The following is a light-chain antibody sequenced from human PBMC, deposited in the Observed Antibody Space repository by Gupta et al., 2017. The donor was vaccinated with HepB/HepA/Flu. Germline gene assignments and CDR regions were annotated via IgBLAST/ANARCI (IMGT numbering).Light chain of an antibody. Sequence: SYDLTQPPSVSVSPGKTASITCSGDKLGDKYAYGYQQKPGQSPVLVIYQDNKRPSGIPERFSGSNAGNTATLTISGTQAMEEADYYCQAWDTRIFGGGTKLTVL. V-gene: IGLV3-1*01. J-gene: IGLJ2*01. CDR2: QDN. CDR3: QAWDTRI. CDR1: KLGDKY.